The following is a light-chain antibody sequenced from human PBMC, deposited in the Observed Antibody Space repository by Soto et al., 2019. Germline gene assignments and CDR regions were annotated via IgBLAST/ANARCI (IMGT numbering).Light chain of an antibody. V-gene: IGKV4-1*01. Sequence: DILLTQSPDSLAVSLGERATISCKSGHSILYGPNDYLAWFQQKAGQPPKLLIYWASTRESGVPDRFSGSGSGTDFTLTISSLQAEDVAVYYCQQYYTSPLTFGGGTKVEIK. CDR2: WAS. J-gene: IGKJ4*01. CDR1: HSILYGPNDY. CDR3: QQYYTSPLT.